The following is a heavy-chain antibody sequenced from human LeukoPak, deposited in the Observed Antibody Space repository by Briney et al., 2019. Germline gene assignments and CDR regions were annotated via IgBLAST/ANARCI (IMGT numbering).Heavy chain of an antibody. V-gene: IGHV1-2*06. CDR1: GYTFTGYY. J-gene: IGHJ4*02. CDR3: ARTNRNWNPWGARDY. CDR2: INPNSGGT. D-gene: IGHD1-1*01. Sequence: ASVKVSCKASGYTFTGYYMHWVRQAPGQGLEWMGRINPNSGGTNHAQKFQGRVTMTRDTSISTAYMELSRLRSDDTAVYYCARTNRNWNPWGARDYWGQGTLVTVPS.